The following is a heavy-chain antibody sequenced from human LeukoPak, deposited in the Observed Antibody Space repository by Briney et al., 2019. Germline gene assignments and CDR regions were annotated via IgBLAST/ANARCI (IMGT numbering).Heavy chain of an antibody. J-gene: IGHJ2*01. CDR2: IYYSGST. Sequence: PSETLSLTCTVSGVSISSYYWSWIRQPPGKGLEWIGYIYYSGSTNYNPSLKSRVTISVDTSKNQFSLKLSSVTAADTAVYYCARDSPPSGIHHSVRSHWYFDLWGRGTLVTVSS. CDR3: ARDSPPSGIHHSVRSHWYFDL. CDR1: GVSISSYY. D-gene: IGHD5/OR15-5a*01. V-gene: IGHV4-59*01.